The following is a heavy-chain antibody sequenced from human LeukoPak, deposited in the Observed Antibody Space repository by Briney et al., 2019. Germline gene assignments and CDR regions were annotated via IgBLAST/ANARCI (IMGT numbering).Heavy chain of an antibody. D-gene: IGHD4-17*01. CDR3: ARGYGDFRVEGRYFHS. Sequence: SETLSLTCTVSGGSISSYYWSWIRQPPGKGLEWIGYISYSGSTSYNPSLRSRVTISVDTSKNQFSLKLSSVTAADTAVYYCARGYGDFRVEGRYFHSWGQGTLVTVSS. J-gene: IGHJ4*02. CDR1: GGSISSYY. CDR2: ISYSGST. V-gene: IGHV4-59*01.